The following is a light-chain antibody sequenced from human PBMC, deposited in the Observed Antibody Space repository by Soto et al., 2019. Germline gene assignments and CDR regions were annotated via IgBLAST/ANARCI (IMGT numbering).Light chain of an antibody. Sequence: QSVLTQPPSVSGAPGQRVTISCTGSSSNIGAGYDVHWYQQLPGTDPKLLIYGNSNRPSGVPDRFSGSKSGTSASLAITGLQAEDEADYYCQSYDSSLSGDVVFGGGTKVTLL. CDR3: QSYDSSLSGDVV. CDR1: SSNIGAGYD. J-gene: IGLJ2*01. CDR2: GNS. V-gene: IGLV1-40*01.